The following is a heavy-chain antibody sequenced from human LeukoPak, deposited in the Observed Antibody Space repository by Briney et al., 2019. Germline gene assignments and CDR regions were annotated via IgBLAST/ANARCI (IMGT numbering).Heavy chain of an antibody. CDR3: AREVVVPAAIRGYFDY. CDR1: GGSISSYY. Sequence: PSETLSLTCTVSGGSISSYYWSWIRQPPGKGLEWIGYIYYSGSTNYNPSLKSRVTISVDTSKNQFSLKLSSVTAADTAVYYCAREVVVPAAIRGYFDYWGQGTLVTVSS. V-gene: IGHV4-59*01. J-gene: IGHJ4*02. D-gene: IGHD2-2*02. CDR2: IYYSGST.